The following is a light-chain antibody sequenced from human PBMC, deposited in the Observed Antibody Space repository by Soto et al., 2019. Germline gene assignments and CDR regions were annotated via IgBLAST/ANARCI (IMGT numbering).Light chain of an antibody. J-gene: IGLJ1*01. CDR1: SSDVGTYNL. V-gene: IGLV2-23*01. CDR3: CSYAGSSTYV. CDR2: EGS. Sequence: QSVLTQPASVSGSPGQSITTSCTGTSSDVGTYNLVSWYQHHPGKAPKLMIYEGSKRPSGVSNRFSGSKSGNTASLTISGLQAEDEADYYCCSYAGSSTYVFGTGTKLTVL.